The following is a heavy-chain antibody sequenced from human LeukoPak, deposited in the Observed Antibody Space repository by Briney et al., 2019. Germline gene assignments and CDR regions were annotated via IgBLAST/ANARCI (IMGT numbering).Heavy chain of an antibody. J-gene: IGHJ5*02. D-gene: IGHD6-13*01. CDR2: IRYDGSNK. CDR1: GFTFSSYG. V-gene: IGHV3-30*02. CDR3: ARDTSSVPHSINWVNNWFDP. Sequence: PGGSLRLSCAASGFTFSSYGMHWVRQAPGKGLEWVAFIRYDGSNKYYADSVKGRFTISRDNSKNTLYLQINSLRADDTAIYYCARDTSSVPHSINWVNNWFDPWGQGTLVTVSS.